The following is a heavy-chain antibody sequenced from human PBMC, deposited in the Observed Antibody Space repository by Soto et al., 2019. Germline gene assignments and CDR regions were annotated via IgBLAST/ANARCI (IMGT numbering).Heavy chain of an antibody. V-gene: IGHV3-30*18. CDR3: AKDLYSSDWFNFFDS. CDR1: VFSFSTTG. J-gene: IGHJ5*01. D-gene: IGHD6-19*01. CDR2: ISHDGGAV. Sequence: GGSLRLSCAASVFSFSTTGMHWVRQAPGKGLEWVAMISHDGGAVHFADSVKGRFTISRDDSTNTLYLQMNSLRPEDTAVYYCAKDLYSSDWFNFFDSWGQGSLVTVSS.